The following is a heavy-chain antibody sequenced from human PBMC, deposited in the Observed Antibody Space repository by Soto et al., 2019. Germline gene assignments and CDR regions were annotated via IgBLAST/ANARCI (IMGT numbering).Heavy chain of an antibody. CDR3: ARGPLKNYGDYDYFDY. CDR2: IIPILGIA. V-gene: IGHV1-69*02. J-gene: IGHJ4*02. D-gene: IGHD4-17*01. Sequence: SVKVSCKASGGTFSSYTISWVRQAPGQGLEWMGRIIPILGIANYAQKFQGRVTITADKSTSTAYMELSSLRSEDTAVYYCARGPLKNYGDYDYFDYWGQGTLVTASS. CDR1: GGTFSSYT.